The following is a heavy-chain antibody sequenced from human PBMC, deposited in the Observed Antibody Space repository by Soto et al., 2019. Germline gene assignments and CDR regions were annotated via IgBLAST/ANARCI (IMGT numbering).Heavy chain of an antibody. D-gene: IGHD2-2*01. CDR1: GDSVSSNSAA. CDR3: ARGDIVVVPAAYNWFDP. Sequence: SQTLSLTCAISGDSVSSNSAAWNWIRQSPSRGLEWLGRTYYRSKWYNDYAVSVKSRITINPDTSKNQFSLQLNSVTPEDTAVYYCARGDIVVVPAAYNWFDPWGQGTLVTVSS. CDR2: TYYRSKWYN. V-gene: IGHV6-1*01. J-gene: IGHJ5*02.